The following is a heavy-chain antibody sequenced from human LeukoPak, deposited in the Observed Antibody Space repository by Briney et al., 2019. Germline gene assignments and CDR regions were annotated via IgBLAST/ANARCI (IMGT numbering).Heavy chain of an antibody. CDR2: MKQDGSKK. V-gene: IGHV3-7*01. CDR3: ARGGYYDSSGFYYYYGMDV. CDR1: GFPFSSYW. D-gene: IGHD3-22*01. J-gene: IGHJ6*02. Sequence: GGSLRLSCVASGFPFSSYWMTWVRQAPGKGLEWVANMKQDGSKKSYVDSVKGRFTISRDNSKNTLYLQMNSLRAEDTAVYYCARGGYYDSSGFYYYYGMDVWGQGTTVTVSS.